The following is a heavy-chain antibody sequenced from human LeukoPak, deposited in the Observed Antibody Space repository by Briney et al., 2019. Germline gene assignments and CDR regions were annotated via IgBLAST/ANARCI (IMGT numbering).Heavy chain of an antibody. CDR2: TSVDGRLK. D-gene: IGHD6-6*01. CDR3: ARDPVPSKPDYFDN. V-gene: IGHV3-30-3*01. Sequence: GGSLTLSCAASGFTFSRSDIHWVRQAPGKGREWVAVTSVDGRLKFYTDSVKGRFTISRDNSRNTLYLQMSSLRPEDTAVYYRARDPVPSKPDYFDNWGQGTLVTVSS. J-gene: IGHJ4*02. CDR1: GFTFSRSD.